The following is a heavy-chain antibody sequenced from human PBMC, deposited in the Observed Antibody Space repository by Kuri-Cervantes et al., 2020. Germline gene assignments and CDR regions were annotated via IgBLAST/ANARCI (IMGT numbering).Heavy chain of an antibody. Sequence: GESLKISCAASGFTFSSYAMHWVRQAPGKGLEWVAVISYDGSNKYYADSVKGRFTISRDNSKNTLYLQMNSLRAEDTAVYYCARDRSPRVGATRRFLYGVDVWGQGTTVTVSS. CDR1: GFTFSSYA. D-gene: IGHD1-26*01. CDR2: ISYDGSNK. J-gene: IGHJ6*02. CDR3: ARDRSPRVGATRRFLYGVDV. V-gene: IGHV3-30-3*01.